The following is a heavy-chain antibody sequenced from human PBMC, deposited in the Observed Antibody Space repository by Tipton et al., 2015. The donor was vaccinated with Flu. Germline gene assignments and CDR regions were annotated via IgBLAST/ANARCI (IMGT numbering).Heavy chain of an antibody. CDR2: IYYSGST. CDR1: GGSISSYY. V-gene: IGHV4-59*01. Sequence: TLSLTCTVSGGSISSYYWSWIRQPPGKGLEWIGYIYYSGSTNYNPSLKSRVTISVDTSKNQFSLKLSSVTAADTALYYCGRGRYGGNSVVLDYWGQGTLVPVAS. J-gene: IGHJ4*02. D-gene: IGHD4-23*01. CDR3: GRGRYGGNSVVLDY.